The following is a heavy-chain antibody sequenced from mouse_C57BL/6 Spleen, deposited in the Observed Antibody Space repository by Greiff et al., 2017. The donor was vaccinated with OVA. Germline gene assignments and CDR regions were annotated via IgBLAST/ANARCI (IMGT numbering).Heavy chain of an antibody. V-gene: IGHV1-54*01. CDR1: GYAFTNYL. CDR3: ARGAVVHYYFDY. D-gene: IGHD1-1*01. CDR2: INPGSGGT. Sequence: VQLQQSGAELVRPGTSVKVSCKASGYAFTNYLIEWVKQRPGQGLEWIGVINPGSGGTNYNEKFKGKATLTADKSSSTAYIQLSSLTSEDSAVYFCARGAVVHYYFDYWGQGTTLTVSS. J-gene: IGHJ2*01.